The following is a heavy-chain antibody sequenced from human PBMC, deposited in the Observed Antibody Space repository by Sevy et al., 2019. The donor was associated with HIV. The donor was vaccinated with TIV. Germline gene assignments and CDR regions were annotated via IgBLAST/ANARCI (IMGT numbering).Heavy chain of an antibody. D-gene: IGHD2-2*01. J-gene: IGHJ3*02. Sequence: GGSLRLSCAASGFTFSGSAMHWVRQASGKGLEWVGRIRIKANSYATAYAASVKGRFTISRDDSKNTAYLQMNSLKTEDTAVYYCTRQGDIVLVPAAIRGAFDIWGQGTMVTVSS. CDR3: TRQGDIVLVPAAIRGAFDI. V-gene: IGHV3-73*01. CDR2: IRIKANSYAT. CDR1: GFTFSGSA.